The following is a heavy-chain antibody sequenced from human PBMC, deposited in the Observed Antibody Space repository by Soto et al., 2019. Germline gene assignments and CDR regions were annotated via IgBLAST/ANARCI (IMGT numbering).Heavy chain of an antibody. Sequence: PCESLKISWHGSGYTFTDYWIGWVRQLPGEGLGWVGMIYPGDSDTRYSPSFQGQVTITADKSTSTAYLQWNTLKASDTAMYYCARHISSFRYYYDAMDVWGQGTTVTVSS. D-gene: IGHD6-13*01. CDR1: GYTFTDYW. J-gene: IGHJ6*02. CDR3: ARHISSFRYYYDAMDV. V-gene: IGHV5-51*01. CDR2: IYPGDSDT.